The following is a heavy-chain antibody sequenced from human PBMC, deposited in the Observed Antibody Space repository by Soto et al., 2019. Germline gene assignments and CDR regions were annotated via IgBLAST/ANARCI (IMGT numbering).Heavy chain of an antibody. CDR3: TRVAYRGGWYWFDP. D-gene: IGHD6-19*01. V-gene: IGHV4-59*12. Sequence: SSETLSLTCTVSGDSINSYYWSWIRQPPGKGLEWIGHIYYSGGTNYNPSLKSRVTISVDASKNQFSLNLSSVTAADTAVYYCTRVAYRGGWYWFDPWDQGTLVTVSS. CDR2: IYYSGGT. J-gene: IGHJ5*02. CDR1: GDSINSYY.